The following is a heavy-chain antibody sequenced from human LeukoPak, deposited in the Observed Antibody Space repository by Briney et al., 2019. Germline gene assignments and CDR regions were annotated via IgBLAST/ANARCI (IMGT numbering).Heavy chain of an antibody. CDR1: GFSFSNQW. D-gene: IGHD2-15*01. CDR2: INLDGTDK. V-gene: IGHV3-7*01. Sequence: GGSLRLSCAASGFSFSNQWMSWVRQAPGKGLEWVASINLDGTDKYYVDAVKGRFTISRDNAKNSLFLEMNSLRATDTAVYYCVRNGGSLDYWGQGTLVTVSS. J-gene: IGHJ4*02. CDR3: VRNGGSLDY.